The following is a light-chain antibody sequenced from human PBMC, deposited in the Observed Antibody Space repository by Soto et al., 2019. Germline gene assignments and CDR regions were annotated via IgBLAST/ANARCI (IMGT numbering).Light chain of an antibody. J-gene: IGLJ1*01. Sequence: QSALTQPPSASESPGQSVTISCTGTSSDVGAYNYVSWYQQHPGKAPKLMIYEVSNRPSGVSNRFSGSKSGNTASLTISGLQAEDEADYYCSSYTTTNTYVFGTGTKVTVL. CDR2: EVS. V-gene: IGLV2-14*01. CDR3: SSYTTTNTYV. CDR1: SSDVGAYNY.